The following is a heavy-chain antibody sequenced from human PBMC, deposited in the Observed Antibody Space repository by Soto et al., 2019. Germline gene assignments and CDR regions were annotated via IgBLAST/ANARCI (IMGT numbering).Heavy chain of an antibody. D-gene: IGHD1-26*01. CDR3: ARDYVERVGSTGAFDI. Sequence: QLVQSGPEVKKPGASVKVSCKASGYTFTNYGINWVRQAPGQGLEWMGWISAYNGATNYAQKVEGRVTMTTDTSTSTAYLYLRSLRSDDTAVYFCARDYVERVGSTGAFDIWGQGTMVTVSS. V-gene: IGHV1-18*01. CDR1: GYTFTNYG. J-gene: IGHJ3*02. CDR2: ISAYNGAT.